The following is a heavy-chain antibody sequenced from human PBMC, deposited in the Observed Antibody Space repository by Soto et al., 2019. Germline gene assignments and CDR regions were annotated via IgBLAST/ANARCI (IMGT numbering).Heavy chain of an antibody. J-gene: IGHJ6*02. D-gene: IGHD3-16*01. CDR2: IYYSGST. CDR3: ARDRFRKENGMDV. CDR1: GGSISSYY. Sequence: SETLSLTCTVSGGSISSYYWSWIRQPPGKGLEWIGYIYYSGSTNYNPSLKSRVTISVDTSKNQFSLKLSSVTAADTAVYYCARDRFRKENGMDVWGQGTTVTVSS. V-gene: IGHV4-59*01.